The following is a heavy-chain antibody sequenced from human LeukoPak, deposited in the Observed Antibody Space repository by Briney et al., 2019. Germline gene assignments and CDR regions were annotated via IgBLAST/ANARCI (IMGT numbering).Heavy chain of an antibody. Sequence: GGSLRLSCAASGFTLSDHYMDWVRQVLGKGLEWIGRTRDKGSGYTTEYAASVKGRFSISTDDSKNSLYPQMNSLKIEDTAVYYCTRSTSSGYFEKWGQGTLFTVSS. J-gene: IGHJ4*02. CDR1: GFTLSDHY. CDR2: TRDKGSGYTT. CDR3: TRSTSSGYFEK. V-gene: IGHV3-72*01. D-gene: IGHD6-19*01.